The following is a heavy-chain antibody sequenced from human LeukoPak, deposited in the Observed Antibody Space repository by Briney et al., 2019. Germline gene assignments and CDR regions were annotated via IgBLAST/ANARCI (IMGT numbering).Heavy chain of an antibody. J-gene: IGHJ6*03. V-gene: IGHV1-18*01. D-gene: IGHD3-9*01. Sequence: EASVKVSCKASGYTLTSYGISWVRQALGQGLEWMGWISAYNGNTNYAQKLQGRVTMTTDTSTSTAYMELRSLRSDDTAVYYCAREYFDWLGYYYMDVWGKGTTVTVSS. CDR3: AREYFDWLGYYYMDV. CDR2: ISAYNGNT. CDR1: GYTLTSYG.